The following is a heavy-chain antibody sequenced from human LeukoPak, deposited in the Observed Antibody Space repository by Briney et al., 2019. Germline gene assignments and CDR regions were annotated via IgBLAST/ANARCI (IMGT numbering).Heavy chain of an antibody. CDR2: IYTSGST. J-gene: IGHJ4*02. D-gene: IGHD5-24*01. V-gene: IGHV4-61*02. Sequence: SETLSLTCTVSGGSISSGSYYWSWIRQPAGKGLGWIGRIYTSGSTNYNPSLKSRVTISVDTSKNQLSLKLSSVTAAGTAVYYCARDGRWLFDYWGQGTLVTVSS. CDR1: GGSISSGSYY. CDR3: ARDGRWLFDY.